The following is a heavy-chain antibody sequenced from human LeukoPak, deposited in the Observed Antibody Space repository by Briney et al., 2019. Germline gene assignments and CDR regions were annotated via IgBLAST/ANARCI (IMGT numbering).Heavy chain of an antibody. CDR2: TNYTGRT. CDR3: ARERRVEVSARQTVAFDM. Sequence: SETLSLTCAVYGGSFTEYHWSWIRQPPGKSLEWIGETNYTGRTHYNPSLTSRVTISIDMSERQFSLRLTSVTAADTAVYYCARERRVEVSARQTVAFDMWAQGTMVIVSS. J-gene: IGHJ3*02. CDR1: GGSFTEYH. V-gene: IGHV4-34*01. D-gene: IGHD5/OR15-5a*01.